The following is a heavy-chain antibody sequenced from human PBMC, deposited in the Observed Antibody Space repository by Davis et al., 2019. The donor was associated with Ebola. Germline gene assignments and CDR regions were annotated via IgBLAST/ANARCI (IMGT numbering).Heavy chain of an antibody. V-gene: IGHV3-30*03. D-gene: IGHD2-2*01. CDR3: AAGLSTNTGG. CDR1: GFTFSDYY. Sequence: PGGSLRLSCAASGFTFSDYYMSWVRQAPGKGLEWVAVISYDGSNKYYADSVKGRFTISRDNSKNTLYLQMNSLRAEDTAVYYCAAGLSTNTGGWGQGTLVTVSS. CDR2: ISYDGSNK. J-gene: IGHJ4*02.